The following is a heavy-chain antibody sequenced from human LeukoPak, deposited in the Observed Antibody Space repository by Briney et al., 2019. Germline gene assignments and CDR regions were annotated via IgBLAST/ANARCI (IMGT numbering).Heavy chain of an antibody. V-gene: IGHV1-69*04. CDR2: IIPILGIA. D-gene: IGHD3-22*01. CDR1: GGTFSSYA. Sequence: SVKVSCKASGGTFSSYAISWVRRAPGQGLEWMGRIIPILGIANYAQKFQGRVTITADKSTSTAYMELSSLRSEDTAVYYCARGGVNYYDSSGYDYWGQGTLVTVSS. CDR3: ARGGVNYYDSSGYDY. J-gene: IGHJ4*02.